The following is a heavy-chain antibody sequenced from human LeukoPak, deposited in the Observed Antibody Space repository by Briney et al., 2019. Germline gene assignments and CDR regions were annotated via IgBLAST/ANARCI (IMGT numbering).Heavy chain of an antibody. J-gene: IGHJ4*02. D-gene: IGHD3-22*01. CDR3: VTYYFDSSGPKKNY. Sequence: PSETLSLTCAVYGGSFSGYYWSWIRQPPGKGLEWIGEINHSGSTNYNPSLKSRVTTSVDTSKKQFSLKLSSVTAADTAVYYCVTYYFDSSGPKKNYWGQGTQVTVSS. CDR2: INHSGST. CDR1: GGSFSGYY. V-gene: IGHV4-34*01.